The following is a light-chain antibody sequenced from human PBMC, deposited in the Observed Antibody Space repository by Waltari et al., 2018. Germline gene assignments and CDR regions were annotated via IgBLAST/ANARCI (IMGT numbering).Light chain of an antibody. Sequence: DIVMTQSPLSLPVTPGEPASLSCRSSQSLLNSDDGHTYLDWYLQKPGQSPQLLIYPLSYRASGVPDRFSGSGSATDFTLKISRVEAADVGVYYCMQRVDVPWTFGQGTKVEIE. J-gene: IGKJ1*01. CDR3: MQRVDVPWT. CDR1: QSLLNSDDGHTY. CDR2: PLS. V-gene: IGKV2-40*01.